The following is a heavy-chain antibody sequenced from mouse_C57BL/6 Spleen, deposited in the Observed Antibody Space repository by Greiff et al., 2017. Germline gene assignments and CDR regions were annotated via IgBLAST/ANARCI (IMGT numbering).Heavy chain of an antibody. Sequence: QVQLQQPGAELVMPGASVKLSCKASGYTFTSYWMHWVKQRPGQGLEWIGEIDPSDSYTNYNQKFKGKSTLTVDKSSSTAYMQLSSLTSEDSAVYYCARDYYSTPYARDYWGQGTSVTVSS. CDR2: IDPSDSYT. D-gene: IGHD2-5*01. V-gene: IGHV1-69*01. CDR3: ARDYYSTPYARDY. J-gene: IGHJ4*01. CDR1: GYTFTSYW.